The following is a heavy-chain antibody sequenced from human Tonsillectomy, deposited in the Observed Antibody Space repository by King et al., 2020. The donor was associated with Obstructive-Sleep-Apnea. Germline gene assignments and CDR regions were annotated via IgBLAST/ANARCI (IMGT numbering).Heavy chain of an antibody. J-gene: IGHJ4*02. D-gene: IGHD6-13*01. CDR1: GYTFTSYL. CDR2: INTANGNT. CDR3: ATFSSTTFDY. V-gene: IGHV1-3*04. Sequence: QLVQSGAEVKKPGASVKVSCKASGYTFTSYLVHWVRQAPGQNLEWMGWINTANGNTKYSQKFQDRVTITRDTSATTAYMELSSLRSQDTAVYYCATFSSTTFDYWGQGTLVTVSS.